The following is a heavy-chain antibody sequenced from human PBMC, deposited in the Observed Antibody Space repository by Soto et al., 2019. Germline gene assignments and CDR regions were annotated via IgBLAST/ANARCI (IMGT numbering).Heavy chain of an antibody. J-gene: IGHJ5*02. CDR3: ARQQHLAIRSFWFDP. CDR1: GGTFSSYA. V-gene: IGHV1-69*12. CDR2: IITIFGTA. Sequence: QVQLVQSGAEVKKPGSSVKVSCKASGGTFSSYAISWVRQAPGQGLEWMGGIITIFGTANYAQKFQGRVTITADESTSPAYMELSSRRSEYTAVYYCARQQHLAIRSFWFDPWGQGTLVTVSS. D-gene: IGHD6-13*01.